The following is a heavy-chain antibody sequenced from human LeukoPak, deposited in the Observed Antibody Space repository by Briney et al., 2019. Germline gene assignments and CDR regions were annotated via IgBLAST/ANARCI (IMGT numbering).Heavy chain of an antibody. CDR3: ATIKIAAAGKIFDY. D-gene: IGHD6-13*01. CDR1: GGSISSSSYY. J-gene: IGHJ4*02. Sequence: PETLSLTCTVSGGSISSSSYYWGWIRQPPGKGLEWIGSIYYSGSTYYNPSLKSRVTISVDTSKNQFSLKLSSVTAADTAVYYCATIKIAAAGKIFDYWGQGTLVTVSS. V-gene: IGHV4-39*01. CDR2: IYYSGST.